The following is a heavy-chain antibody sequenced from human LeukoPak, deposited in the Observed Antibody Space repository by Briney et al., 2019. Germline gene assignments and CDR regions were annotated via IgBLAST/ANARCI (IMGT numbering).Heavy chain of an antibody. D-gene: IGHD7-27*01. CDR1: GFTFSSYE. J-gene: IGHJ3*02. CDR3: VRATNWGWVGAFDI. V-gene: IGHV3-48*03. Sequence: GGSLRLSCAASGFTFSSYEMNWVRQAPGKGLEWVSYISSSGSTIYYADSVKGRFTISRDNAKNSLYLQMNSLRAEDTAVYYCVRATNWGWVGAFDIWGQGTMVTVSS. CDR2: ISSSGSTI.